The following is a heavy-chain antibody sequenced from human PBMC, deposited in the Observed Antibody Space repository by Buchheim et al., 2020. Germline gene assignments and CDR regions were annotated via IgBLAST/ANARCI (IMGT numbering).Heavy chain of an antibody. CDR3: AKAITKIVDAIDY. CDR1: GLNFSTYG. D-gene: IGHD3-22*01. V-gene: IGHV3-30*18. CDR2: ISYDGRNK. Sequence: QVQLVESGGGVVQPGRSLRLSCVVSGLNFSTYGMDWVRQAPGKGLEWVALISYDGRNKFYADSVKGRFTISRGNSQNTLFLQMNSLRTEDTALYYCAKAITKIVDAIDYWGQGTL. J-gene: IGHJ4*02.